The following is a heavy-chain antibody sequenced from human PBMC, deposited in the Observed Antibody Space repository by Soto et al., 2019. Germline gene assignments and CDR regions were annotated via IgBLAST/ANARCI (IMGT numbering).Heavy chain of an antibody. D-gene: IGHD4-17*01. V-gene: IGHV1-3*01. CDR1: GYTFTSYA. Sequence: ASVKVSCKASGYTFTSYAMHWVRQAPGQRLEWMGWINAGNGNTKYSQKFQGRVTITRHTSASTAYMELSSLRSEDTAVYYCARDLSPHGYGDYGTYFDPWGQGTLVTVSS. CDR2: INAGNGNT. CDR3: ARDLSPHGYGDYGTYFDP. J-gene: IGHJ5*02.